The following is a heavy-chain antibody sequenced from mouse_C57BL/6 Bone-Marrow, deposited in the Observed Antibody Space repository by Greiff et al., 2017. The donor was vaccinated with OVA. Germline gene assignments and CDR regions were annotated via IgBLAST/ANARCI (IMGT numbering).Heavy chain of an antibody. D-gene: IGHD2-1*01. Sequence: EVQLVESGGDLVKPGGSLKLSCAASGFTFSSYGMSWVRQTQNKRREGVPTLSSGGSYPYYPDSVKGRFPISRANAKNTLYLQMSSLKSEDTAMYYCARRGGNYGFDYWGQGTTLTVSS. CDR3: ARRGGNYGFDY. CDR1: GFTFSSYG. J-gene: IGHJ2*01. V-gene: IGHV5-6*01. CDR2: LSSGGSYP.